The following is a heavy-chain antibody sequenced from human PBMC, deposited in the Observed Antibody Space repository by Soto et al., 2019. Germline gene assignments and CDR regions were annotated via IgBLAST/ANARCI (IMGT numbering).Heavy chain of an antibody. J-gene: IGHJ2*01. CDR3: ARAEGDYSNYWYFDL. CDR2: IYYRGST. Sequence: SETLSLTCTVSGGSISSYYWSWIRQPPGKGLEWIGYIYYRGSTNYNPSLKSRVTIYVDTSKNQFSLKLSSVTAADTAVYYCARAEGDYSNYWYFDLWGRGTLVTVSS. V-gene: IGHV4-59*01. CDR1: GGSISSYY. D-gene: IGHD4-4*01.